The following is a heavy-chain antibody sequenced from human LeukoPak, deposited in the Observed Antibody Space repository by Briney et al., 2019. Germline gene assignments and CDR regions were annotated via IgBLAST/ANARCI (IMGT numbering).Heavy chain of an antibody. J-gene: IGHJ5*02. CDR3: ARDSPLITRTTPVDP. CDR2: MIPILGIA. Sequence: SVKVFCKASGGTFSSYAISWVRQAPGQGLEWMGRMIPILGIANYAQKFQGRVTITADKSTSTAYMEMSSVRSEERGGYYCARDSPLITRTTPVDPWGQGTLVTVSS. CDR1: GGTFSSYA. D-gene: IGHD1-7*01. V-gene: IGHV1-69*04.